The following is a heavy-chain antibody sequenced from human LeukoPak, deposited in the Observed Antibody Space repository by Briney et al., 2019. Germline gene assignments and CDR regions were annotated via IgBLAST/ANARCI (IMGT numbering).Heavy chain of an antibody. CDR1: GFKFNDYG. Sequence: PGGSLRLSCTASGFKFNDYGMYWVRLPPQKGPEWVALVWFDNSNEHYGGFVKGRFFIPRNKDENTLFLHMNSLTGEDTAVYYCAKGRGPTPLGDAGADVWGKGTAVTVSA. V-gene: IGHV3-33*03. CDR3: AKGRGPTPLGDAGADV. J-gene: IGHJ6*04. D-gene: IGHD1-26*01. CDR2: VWFDNSNE.